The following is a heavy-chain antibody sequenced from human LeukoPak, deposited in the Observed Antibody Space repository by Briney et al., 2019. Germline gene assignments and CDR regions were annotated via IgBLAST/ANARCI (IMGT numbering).Heavy chain of an antibody. J-gene: IGHJ4*02. V-gene: IGHV3-7*03. Sequence: GGSLRLSCAASGFTFNNYWMSWVRQAPVKGLEWVANIKQDGSEKDYVDSLKGRFIISRDNARTSLYLQMNSLRAEDTAVYYCARIGYSSSSFDYWGQGTLVTVS. CDR1: GFTFNNYW. CDR2: IKQDGSEK. CDR3: ARIGYSSSSFDY. D-gene: IGHD6-13*01.